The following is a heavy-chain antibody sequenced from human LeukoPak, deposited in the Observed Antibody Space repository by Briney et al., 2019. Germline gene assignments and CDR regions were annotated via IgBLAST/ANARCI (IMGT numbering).Heavy chain of an antibody. CDR3: ARDFRYENSVSGAF. J-gene: IGHJ3*01. Sequence: SETLSLTCIVSGGSISSSIYYWAWVRQPPGKGLEWIGTVFYNGATQYSPSLRSRVTISIDTSTNQFSLKLTSVTAADTALYYCARDFRYENSVSGAFWGQGTVVTVSS. V-gene: IGHV4-39*07. D-gene: IGHD3-22*01. CDR1: GGSISSSIYY. CDR2: VFYNGAT.